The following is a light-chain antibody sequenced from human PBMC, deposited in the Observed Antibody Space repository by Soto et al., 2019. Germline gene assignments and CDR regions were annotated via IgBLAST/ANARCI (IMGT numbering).Light chain of an antibody. CDR3: QQYNSYLT. Sequence: DIQMTQSPSTLSASVGDRVTITCRASQSISSWLAWYQQKPGKAPKLLIYDASSLESGVPSRFSGSGSGTEFTLTISSLQPDDFATYYCQQYNSYLTFGPGNKVDIK. CDR1: QSISSW. V-gene: IGKV1-5*01. CDR2: DAS. J-gene: IGKJ3*01.